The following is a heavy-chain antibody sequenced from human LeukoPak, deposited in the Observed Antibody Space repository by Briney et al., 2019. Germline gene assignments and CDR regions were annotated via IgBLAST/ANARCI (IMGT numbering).Heavy chain of an antibody. CDR3: AREEDEMVPAATYFQH. V-gene: IGHV1-69*01. CDR1: GGTFSSYA. D-gene: IGHD2-2*01. CDR2: IIPIFGTA. Sequence: ASVKVSCKASGGTFSSYAISWVRQAPGQGLEWMGGIIPIFGTANYAQKFQGRVTITADESTSTAYMELSSLRSEDTAVYYCAREEDEMVPAATYFQHWGQGTLVTVSP. J-gene: IGHJ1*01.